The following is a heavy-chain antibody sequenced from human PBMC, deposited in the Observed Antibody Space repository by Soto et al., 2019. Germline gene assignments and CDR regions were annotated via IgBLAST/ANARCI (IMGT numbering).Heavy chain of an antibody. CDR3: ARRLDDRADEGFDV. Sequence: QVHLVQSGAEVRKPGSSVKVSCKTSGSTFSTSTIYWVRQAPGQGLEWMGRIIPLFGTTRYAQNFQDRVTITAEESTSTTYMELSSLRAEDTALYYCARRLDDRADEGFDVWGEGTAVTVSA. J-gene: IGHJ3*01. CDR2: IIPLFGTT. CDR1: GSTFSTST. D-gene: IGHD3-16*01. V-gene: IGHV1-69*18.